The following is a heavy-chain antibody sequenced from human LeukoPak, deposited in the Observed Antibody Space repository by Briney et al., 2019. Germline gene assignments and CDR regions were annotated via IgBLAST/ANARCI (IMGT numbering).Heavy chain of an antibody. CDR2: INPSGGST. V-gene: IGHV1-46*01. Sequence: ASVKVSCKASGYTFTSYYMHWVRQAPGQGLEWMGIINPSGGSTSYAQKFQGRVTMTRDMSTSTVYMELSSLRSDDTAMYYCARVSPHRKISYGYQNWFDPWGQGTLVTVSS. CDR1: GYTFTSYY. D-gene: IGHD5-18*01. J-gene: IGHJ5*02. CDR3: ARVSPHRKISYGYQNWFDP.